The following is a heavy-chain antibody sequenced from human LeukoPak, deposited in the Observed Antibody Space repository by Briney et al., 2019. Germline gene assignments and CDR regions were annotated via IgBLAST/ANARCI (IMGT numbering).Heavy chain of an antibody. V-gene: IGHV3-11*04. CDR2: ISSSGSTI. CDR1: GFTFSDYY. J-gene: IGHJ6*03. Sequence: GGSLRLSCAASGFTFSDYYMSWIRQAPGKGLEWVSYISSSGSTIYYADSVKGRFTISRDNARNSLYLQMNSLRAEDTAVYYCARDLRAPRGYYMDVWGKGTTVTVSS. CDR3: ARDLRAPRGYYMDV.